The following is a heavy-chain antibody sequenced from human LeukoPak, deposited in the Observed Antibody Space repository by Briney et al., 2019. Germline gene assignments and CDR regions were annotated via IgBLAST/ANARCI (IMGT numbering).Heavy chain of an antibody. D-gene: IGHD3-10*01. J-gene: IGHJ4*02. CDR1: GGSFSGYY. Sequence: SGTLSLTCAVYGGSFSGYYWSWIRQPPGNGLEWIGEINHSGSTNYNPSLKSRVTISVDTSKNQFSLKLSSVTAADTAVYYCARGHHYYGSGSYFDYWGQGTLVTVSS. CDR3: ARGHHYYGSGSYFDY. CDR2: INHSGST. V-gene: IGHV4-34*01.